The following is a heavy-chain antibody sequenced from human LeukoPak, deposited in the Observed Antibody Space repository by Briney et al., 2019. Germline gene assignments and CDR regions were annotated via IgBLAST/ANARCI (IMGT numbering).Heavy chain of an antibody. D-gene: IGHD2-2*01. CDR1: GGSISSSNW. V-gene: IGHV4-4*02. CDR3: ARGLLGSTSSYFDY. Sequence: SETLSLTCAVSGGSISSSNWWSWVRQPTGKGLEWIGEIYHSGTTNYNPSLESRVTISVDKSKNQFSLKLSSVTAADTAVYYCARGLLGSTSSYFDYWGQGTLVTVSS. J-gene: IGHJ4*02. CDR2: IYHSGTT.